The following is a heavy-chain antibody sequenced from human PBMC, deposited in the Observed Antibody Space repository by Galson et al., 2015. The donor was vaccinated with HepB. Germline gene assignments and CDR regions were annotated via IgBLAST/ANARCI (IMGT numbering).Heavy chain of an antibody. D-gene: IGHD1-26*01. CDR3: ARDLGSGRFPWDYHYGMDV. V-gene: IGHV4-59*01. J-gene: IGHJ6*02. Sequence: ETLSLTCTVSGGSISGYYWTWIRQPPGKGLEWLGHKYHNGDTTYNPSLRSRVTISLDTSKDQFSLGLNAITAADTGIYYCARDLGSGRFPWDYHYGMDVWGQGTAVSVSS. CDR1: GGSISGYY. CDR2: KYHNGDT.